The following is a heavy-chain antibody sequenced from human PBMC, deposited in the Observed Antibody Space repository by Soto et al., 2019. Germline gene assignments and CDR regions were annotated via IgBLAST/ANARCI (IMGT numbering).Heavy chain of an antibody. CDR2: IIPIFGTA. CDR1: GGTFSSYA. D-gene: IGHD3-22*01. Sequence: VASVKVSCKASGGTFSSYAISWVRLAPGQGLEWMGGIIPIFGTANYAQKFQGRVTITADKSTSTAYMELSSLRSEDTAVYYCARHYYDSSGYYYGIAYAFDIWGQGTMVTVSS. J-gene: IGHJ3*02. V-gene: IGHV1-69*06. CDR3: ARHYYDSSGYYYGIAYAFDI.